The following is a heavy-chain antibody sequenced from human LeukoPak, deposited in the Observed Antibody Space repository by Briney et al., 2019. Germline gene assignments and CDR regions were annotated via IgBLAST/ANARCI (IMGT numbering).Heavy chain of an antibody. CDR3: ARASRVGYSDY. CDR2: IIPIFGTA. Sequence: GASVTVSCKASGYTFTSHYLHWVRQAPGQGLEWMGGIIPIFGTANYAQKFQGRVTITTDESTSTAYMELSSLRSEDTAVYYCARASRVGYSDYWGQGTLVTVSS. D-gene: IGHD1-26*01. CDR1: GYTFTSHY. J-gene: IGHJ4*02. V-gene: IGHV1-69*05.